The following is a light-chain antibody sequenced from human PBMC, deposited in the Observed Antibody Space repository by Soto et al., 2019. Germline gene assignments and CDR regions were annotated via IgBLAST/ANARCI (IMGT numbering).Light chain of an antibody. Sequence: QSALTQSSSASASLGSSVKLTCTLSSGHSTYIVAWHQQQPGKAPRYLMRLEDSGSHNKWGGAPDRFSGSSSGADRYLTISNLQFEDEADYYCETWDRDNVVFGGGTKLTVL. CDR2: LEDSGSH. V-gene: IGLV4-60*02. CDR3: ETWDRDNVV. CDR1: SGHSTYI. J-gene: IGLJ2*01.